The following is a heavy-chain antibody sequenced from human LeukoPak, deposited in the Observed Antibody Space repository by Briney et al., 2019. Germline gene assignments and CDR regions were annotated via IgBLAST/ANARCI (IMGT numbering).Heavy chain of an antibody. J-gene: IGHJ4*02. CDR1: GGSISSSSYY. Sequence: SETLSLTCTVSGGSISSSSYYWGWIRQPPGKGLEWIGCIYYSGSTYYNPSLKSRVTISVDTSKNQFSLKLSSVTAADTAVYYCARRGYSYGWDYFDYWGQGTLVTVSS. V-gene: IGHV4-39*01. CDR3: ARRGYSYGWDYFDY. D-gene: IGHD5-18*01. CDR2: IYYSGST.